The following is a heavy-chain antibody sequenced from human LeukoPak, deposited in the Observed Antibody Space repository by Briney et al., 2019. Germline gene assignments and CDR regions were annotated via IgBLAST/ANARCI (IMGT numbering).Heavy chain of an antibody. J-gene: IGHJ4*02. CDR1: GFTFSSYG. CDR3: ASTSGSNPLDY. CDR2: ISYDGSNK. Sequence: GGSLRLSCAASGFTFSSYGMHWVRQAPGKGLEWVAVISYDGSNKYYADSVKGRFTISRDNSKNTLYLQMNSLRAEDTAVYYCASTSGSNPLDYWGQGTLVTVSS. V-gene: IGHV3-30*03. D-gene: IGHD1-26*01.